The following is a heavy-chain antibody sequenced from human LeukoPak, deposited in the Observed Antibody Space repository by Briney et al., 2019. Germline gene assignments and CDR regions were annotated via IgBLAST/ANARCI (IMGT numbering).Heavy chain of an antibody. D-gene: IGHD2-21*01. CDR1: GGTFSSYA. Sequence: SVKVSCKASGGTFSSYAISWVRQAPGQGLEWMGGIIPIFGTANYAQKFQGRVTITADESTSTAYMELSSLRSEDTAVYYCTRMDDECGGDCYMRYYYYYYMDVWGKGTTVTVSS. CDR3: TRMDDECGGDCYMRYYYYYYMDV. CDR2: IIPIFGTA. J-gene: IGHJ6*03. V-gene: IGHV1-69*13.